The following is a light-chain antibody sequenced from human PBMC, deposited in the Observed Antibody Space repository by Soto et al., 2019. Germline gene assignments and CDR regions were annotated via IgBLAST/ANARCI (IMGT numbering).Light chain of an antibody. J-gene: IGKJ4*01. CDR2: DAS. Sequence: EIVLTQSPATLSLSPGERATLSCRASQSVGGSLAWYQQKPGQAPRLLIYDASNRATGIPARFSGSGSGTDFTLPISSLEPEDFAVYYCQQRSNWPALTFGGGTKVEIK. V-gene: IGKV3-11*01. CDR3: QQRSNWPALT. CDR1: QSVGGS.